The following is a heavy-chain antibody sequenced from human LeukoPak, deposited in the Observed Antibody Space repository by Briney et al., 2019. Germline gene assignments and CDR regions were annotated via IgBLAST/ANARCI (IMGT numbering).Heavy chain of an antibody. D-gene: IGHD3-16*02. V-gene: IGHV3-11*04. CDR2: ISSSSSTI. CDR3: ARSHDYVWGSYRLSLYYFDY. J-gene: IGHJ4*02. Sequence: PGGSLRLSCAASGFTFSDYYMSWIRQAPGKGLEWVSYISSSSSTIYYADSVKGRFTISRDNAKNSLYLQMNSLRAEDTAVYYCARSHDYVWGSYRLSLYYFDYWGQGTLVTVSS. CDR1: GFTFSDYY.